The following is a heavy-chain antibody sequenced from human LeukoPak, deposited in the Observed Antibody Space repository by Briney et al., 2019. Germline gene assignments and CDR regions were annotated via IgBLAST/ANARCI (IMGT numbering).Heavy chain of an antibody. V-gene: IGHV1-46*01. CDR2: INPSGGST. CDR3: ARDVVLNYMDV. CDR1: GYTFTSYY. D-gene: IGHD2-8*01. J-gene: IGHJ6*03. Sequence: ASVKVSCKASGYTFTSYYMHWVRQAPGQGLEWMGIINPSGGSTSYAQKFQGRVTMTRDMSTSTVYMELSRLRSDDTAVYYCARDVVLNYMDVWGKGTTVTVSS.